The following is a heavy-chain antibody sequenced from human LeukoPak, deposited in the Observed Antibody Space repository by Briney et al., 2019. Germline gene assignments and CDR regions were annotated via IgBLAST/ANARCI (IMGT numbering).Heavy chain of an antibody. CDR1: GFTFSDYY. V-gene: IGHV3-11*04. CDR2: ITSSGSTI. Sequence: GGSLRLSCAASGFTFSDYYMNWIRQAPGKGLEWVSYITSSGSTIYFADSVKGRFTISRDNAKNSLYLQMNSLRAEDTAVYYCARELNWNLDYWGQGTLVTVSS. CDR3: ARELNWNLDY. D-gene: IGHD1-1*01. J-gene: IGHJ4*02.